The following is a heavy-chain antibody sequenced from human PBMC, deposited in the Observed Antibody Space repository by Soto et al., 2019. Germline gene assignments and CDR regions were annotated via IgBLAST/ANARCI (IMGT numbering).Heavy chain of an antibody. CDR2: IIPILGIA. V-gene: IGHV1-69*08. D-gene: IGHD3-10*01. J-gene: IGHJ6*03. Sequence: QVQLVQSGAEVKKPGSSVKVSCKASGGTFSSYTISWVRQAPGQGLEWMGRIIPILGIANYAQKFQGRVTITADKATSAAYIELSSLRAEDTAVYYCARDRMVRGVIITSDYYYYYMDVWGKGTTVTVSS. CDR1: GGTFSSYT. CDR3: ARDRMVRGVIITSDYYYYYMDV.